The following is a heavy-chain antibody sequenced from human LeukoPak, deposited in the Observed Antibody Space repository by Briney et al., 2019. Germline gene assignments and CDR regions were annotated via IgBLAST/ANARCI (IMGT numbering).Heavy chain of an antibody. V-gene: IGHV3-74*01. CDR3: AKGKDSVAGATNDY. D-gene: IGHD6-19*01. Sequence: GGSLRLSCAASGFTFSSYWMHWVRQAPGKGLVWVSRINSDGSSTSYADSVKGRFTISRDNAKNTLSLQMNSLRAEDTAVYYCAKGKDSVAGATNDYWGQGTLVTVSS. CDR1: GFTFSSYW. J-gene: IGHJ4*02. CDR2: INSDGSST.